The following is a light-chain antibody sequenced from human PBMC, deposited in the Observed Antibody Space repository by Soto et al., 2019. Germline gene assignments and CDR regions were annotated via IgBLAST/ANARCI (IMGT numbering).Light chain of an antibody. Sequence: DIQLTQSPSFLSASVGDRVTITCRASQGIRSYLAWYQQKPGKAPKLLIYAASTLQRGVPSSFSGSGSGTEFTLTISSLQPEDFATYYCQQLNSYPRTFGQGTKVEIK. CDR2: AAS. CDR1: QGIRSY. V-gene: IGKV1-9*01. J-gene: IGKJ1*01. CDR3: QQLNSYPRT.